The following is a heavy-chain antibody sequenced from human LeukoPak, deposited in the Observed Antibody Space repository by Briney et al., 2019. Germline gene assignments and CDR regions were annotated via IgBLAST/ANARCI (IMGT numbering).Heavy chain of an antibody. V-gene: IGHV3-30-3*01. CDR3: AREGYSSGHFDY. J-gene: IGHJ4*02. Sequence: PGRSLRLSCAPSGFTFSRYAMHWVRQAPGKGLEWVAVISYDGSNKYYADSVKGRFTISRDNSKNTLYLQMNSLRAEDTAVYYCAREGYSSGHFDYWGQGTLVTVSS. CDR1: GFTFSRYA. CDR2: ISYDGSNK. D-gene: IGHD6-19*01.